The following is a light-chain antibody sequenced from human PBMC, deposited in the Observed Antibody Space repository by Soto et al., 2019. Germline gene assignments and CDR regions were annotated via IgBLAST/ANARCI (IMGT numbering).Light chain of an antibody. CDR3: SSYTSNSTPLV. Sequence: QSVLTQPASVSGSPGQSITISCTGTSSDVGGYNYVSWYQQHPGKAPKLMIYEVSNRPSGVSNRFSGSKSGHTASLTISGLQAEDEADYYCSSYTSNSTPLVFGGGTKLTVL. J-gene: IGLJ2*01. CDR2: EVS. V-gene: IGLV2-14*01. CDR1: SSDVGGYNY.